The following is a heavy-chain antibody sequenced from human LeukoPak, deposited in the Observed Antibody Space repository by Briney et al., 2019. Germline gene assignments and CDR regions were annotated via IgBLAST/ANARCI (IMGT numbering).Heavy chain of an antibody. J-gene: IGHJ4*02. Sequence: GGSLRLSCAASGFTFNNAWMSWVRQAPGKGLKWVGRTKSKTDGGTTDYAAPVKGRFTISRDDSKNTQYLQMNSLKTEDTAVYYCTTDPSYSNYPFDHWGQGTLVTVSS. V-gene: IGHV3-15*01. CDR2: TKSKTDGGTT. CDR3: TTDPSYSNYPFDH. CDR1: GFTFNNAW. D-gene: IGHD4-11*01.